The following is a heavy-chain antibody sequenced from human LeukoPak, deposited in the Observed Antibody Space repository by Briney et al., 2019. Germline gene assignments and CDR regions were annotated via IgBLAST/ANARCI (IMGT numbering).Heavy chain of an antibody. V-gene: IGHV1-46*03. Sequence: ASVKVSCKASGYTFTSYYMHWVRQAPGQGLEWMGIINPSGGSTSYAQKFQGRVTMTRDTSTSTVYMELSSLRSEDTAVYYCARDAPFKYCSSTSCSGFDHWGQGTLVTVSS. CDR2: INPSGGST. CDR1: GYTFTSYY. J-gene: IGHJ4*02. CDR3: ARDAPFKYCSSTSCSGFDH. D-gene: IGHD2-2*01.